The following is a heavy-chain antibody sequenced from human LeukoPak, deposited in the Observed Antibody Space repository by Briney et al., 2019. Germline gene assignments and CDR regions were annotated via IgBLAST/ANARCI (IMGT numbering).Heavy chain of an antibody. Sequence: SETLSLTCAVYSGSFSGYYWNWIRQPPGKGLEWIGEINHSGSTNYNPSLKSRVTISLDTSKNQFSLKLSSVTAADTAVYYCARKRYSGYDIDYWGQGILVTVSS. J-gene: IGHJ4*02. D-gene: IGHD5-12*01. V-gene: IGHV4-34*01. CDR1: SGSFSGYY. CDR2: INHSGST. CDR3: ARKRYSGYDIDY.